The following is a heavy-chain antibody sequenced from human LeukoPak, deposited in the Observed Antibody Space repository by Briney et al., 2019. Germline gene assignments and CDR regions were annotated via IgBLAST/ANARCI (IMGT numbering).Heavy chain of an antibody. D-gene: IGHD3-3*01. CDR1: GFTFDFYA. Sequence: GRSLRLLCTVSGFTFDFYAMIWVREAPGKGLEWILSIRRRSTYMYYADSVGGGFTISRDNARDSLFLQVNNLRAEDTAIYYCTSFWSHYYYMDVWGKGTTVLVSS. CDR3: TSFWSHYYYMDV. CDR2: IRRRSTYM. J-gene: IGHJ6*03. V-gene: IGHV3-21*01.